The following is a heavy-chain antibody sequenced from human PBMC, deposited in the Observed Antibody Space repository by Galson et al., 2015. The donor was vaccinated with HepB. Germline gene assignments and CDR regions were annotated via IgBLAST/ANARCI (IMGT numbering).Heavy chain of an antibody. CDR2: ISYDGSNK. J-gene: IGHJ4*02. V-gene: IGHV3-30-3*01. CDR3: ARVRGVLGDGSGSYYGSDY. Sequence: SLRLSCAASGFTLSSYAMHWVRQAPGKGLEWVAVISYDGSNKYYADSVKGRFTISRDNSKNTLYLQMNSLRAEDTAVYYCARVRGVLGDGSGSYYGSDYWGQGTLVTVSS. CDR1: GFTLSSYA. D-gene: IGHD3-10*01.